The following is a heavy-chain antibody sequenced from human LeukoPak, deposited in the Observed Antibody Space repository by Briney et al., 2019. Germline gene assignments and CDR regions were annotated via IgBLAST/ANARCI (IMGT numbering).Heavy chain of an antibody. D-gene: IGHD3-16*01. Sequence: GGSLRLSCAASGFTFSSYAMSWVRQAPGKGLEWVSAISGSGGSTYYADSVKGRFTISRDNSKNTLYLQMNSLRAGDTAVYYCICLARVWGSYSFWGQGTLVTVSS. CDR3: ICLARVWGSYSF. V-gene: IGHV3-23*01. CDR2: ISGSGGST. J-gene: IGHJ4*02. CDR1: GFTFSSYA.